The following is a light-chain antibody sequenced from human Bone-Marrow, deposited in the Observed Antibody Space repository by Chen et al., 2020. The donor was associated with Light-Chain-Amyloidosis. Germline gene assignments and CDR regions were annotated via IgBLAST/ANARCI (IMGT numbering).Light chain of an antibody. CDR1: YLPKKY. CDR3: QSADSSGTYEVI. Sequence: SYELTKSPSVSVTQGASARITCTGDYLPKKYAYWYQEKPGQAPDLVIHRDTERPSGISERSSGSSSGTTATLTISGVQAEDEADYHWQSADSSGTYEVIFGGGTKLTVL. J-gene: IGLJ2*01. V-gene: IGLV3-25*03. CDR2: RDT.